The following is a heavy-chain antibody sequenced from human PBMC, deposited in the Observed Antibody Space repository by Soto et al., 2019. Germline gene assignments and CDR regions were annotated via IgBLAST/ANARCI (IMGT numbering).Heavy chain of an antibody. J-gene: IGHJ4*02. D-gene: IGHD5-18*01. CDR1: GGSFSGYY. V-gene: IGHV4-34*01. CDR3: ARGGYSYGVNFDY. CDR2: INLSGST. Sequence: QVQLQQWGAGLLKPSETLSLTCAVYGGSFSGYYWSWIRQPPGKGLEWIGEINLSGSTNYNPSLKSRVTISVDTSKNQFSLKLSSVTAADTAVYYCARGGYSYGVNFDYWGQGTLVTVSS.